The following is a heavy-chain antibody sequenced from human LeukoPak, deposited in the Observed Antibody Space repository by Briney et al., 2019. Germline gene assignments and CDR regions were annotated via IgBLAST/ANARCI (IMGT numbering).Heavy chain of an antibody. CDR3: ARTNQYYDFWSGYSKSLDY. CDR2: IYYSGST. Sequence: SETLSLTCNVSGASVSSGSYYWSWIRQPPGKGLEWIGYIYYSGSTNYNPSLKSRVTISVDTSKNQFSLKLSSVTAADTAVYYCARTNQYYDFWSGYSKSLDYWGQGTLVTVSS. V-gene: IGHV4-61*01. J-gene: IGHJ4*02. D-gene: IGHD3-3*01. CDR1: GASVSSGSYY.